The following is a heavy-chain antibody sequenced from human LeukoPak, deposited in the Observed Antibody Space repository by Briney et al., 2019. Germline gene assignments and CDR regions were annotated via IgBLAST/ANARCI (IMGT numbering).Heavy chain of an antibody. CDR1: GFTFTSSA. V-gene: IGHV1-58*02. D-gene: IGHD1-1*01. J-gene: IGHJ4*02. Sequence: ASVKVSCKASGFTFTSSAMQWVRQARGHRLEWIGWIVVGSGNTNYAQKFQERVTITRDMSTSTAYMELSSLRSEDTAVYYCAASYRKNDFDYWGQGTLVTVSS. CDR2: IVVGSGNT. CDR3: AASYRKNDFDY.